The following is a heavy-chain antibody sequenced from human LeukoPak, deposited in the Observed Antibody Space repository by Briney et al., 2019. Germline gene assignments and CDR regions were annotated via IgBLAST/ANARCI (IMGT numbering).Heavy chain of an antibody. V-gene: IGHV4-34*01. CDR3: ARADDDFTLFDY. J-gene: IGHJ4*02. CDR2: IKPSGRT. CDR1: GGSFNDYY. Sequence: PSETLSLTCAVYGGSFNDYYWIWIRQPPGKGLEWIGEIKPSGRTNYNPSLESRVTISVDTSKNHFSLKLSSVTAADTAVYYCARADDDFTLFDYWGQGTLVTVSS. D-gene: IGHD1-1*01.